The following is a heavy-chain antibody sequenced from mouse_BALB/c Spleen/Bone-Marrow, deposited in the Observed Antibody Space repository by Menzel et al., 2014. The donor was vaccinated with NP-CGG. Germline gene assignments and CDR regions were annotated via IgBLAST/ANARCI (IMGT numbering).Heavy chain of an antibody. CDR2: ISSGSSTI. CDR3: ARGGNFAWFAY. J-gene: IGHJ3*01. D-gene: IGHD2-1*01. Sequence: EVQLVESGGGLVQPGGSRKLSCAASGFTFSSFGMHWVRQAPEKGLEWVAYISSGSSTIYYADTVKGRFTISRDNPKNTPFLQMTSLRSEDTAMYYCARGGNFAWFAYWGQGTLVTVSA. CDR1: GFTFSSFG. V-gene: IGHV5-17*02.